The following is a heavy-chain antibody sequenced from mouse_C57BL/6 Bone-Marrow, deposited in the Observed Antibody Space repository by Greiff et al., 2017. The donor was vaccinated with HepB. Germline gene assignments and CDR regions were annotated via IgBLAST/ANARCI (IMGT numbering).Heavy chain of an antibody. CDR2: IRLKSDNYAT. CDR1: GFTFSNYW. V-gene: IGHV6-3*01. Sequence: EVMLVESGGGLVQPGGSMKLSCVASGFTFSNYWMNWVRQSPEKGLEWVAQIRLKSDNYATHYAESVKGRFTISRDDSKSSVYLQMNNLRAEDTGIYYCTSAQATSWFADWGQGTLVTVSA. J-gene: IGHJ3*01. CDR3: TSAQATSWFAD. D-gene: IGHD3-2*02.